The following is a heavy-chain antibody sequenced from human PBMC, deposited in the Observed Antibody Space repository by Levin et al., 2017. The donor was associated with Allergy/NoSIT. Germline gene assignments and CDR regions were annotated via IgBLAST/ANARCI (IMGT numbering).Heavy chain of an antibody. V-gene: IGHV1-3*01. Sequence: GESLKISCKASGYTFTSYAMHWVRQAPGQRLEWMGWINAGNGNTKYSQKFQGRVTITRDTSASTAYMELSSLRSEDTAVYYCASWTSIAARYAFDIWGQGTMVTVSS. CDR2: INAGNGNT. D-gene: IGHD6-6*01. CDR3: ASWTSIAARYAFDI. J-gene: IGHJ3*02. CDR1: GYTFTSYA.